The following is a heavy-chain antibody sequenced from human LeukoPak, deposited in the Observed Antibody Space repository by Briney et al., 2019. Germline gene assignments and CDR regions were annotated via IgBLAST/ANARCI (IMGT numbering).Heavy chain of an antibody. D-gene: IGHD3-3*02. J-gene: IGHJ4*02. CDR3: ARKSLGDF. V-gene: IGHV3-7*01. CDR2: IKEDGSET. CDR1: GFTFKKYW. Sequence: GESLRLSCAASGFTFKKYWMNWVRQVPGKGLECLANIKEDGSETYYADSVKGRFTISRDNAENSLYLQMNSLRAEDTAVYYCARKSLGDFWGQGTLVTVSS.